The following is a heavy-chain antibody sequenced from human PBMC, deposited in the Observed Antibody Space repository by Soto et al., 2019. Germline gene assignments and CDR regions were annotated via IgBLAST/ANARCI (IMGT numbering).Heavy chain of an antibody. Sequence: EVQLVQSGAEVKKPGESLRISCKGSGYSFTSYWISWVRQMPGKGLEWMGRIDPSDSYTNYSPSFQGHVTISADKSISTAYLQSSSLKASDTAMYYCARLAMWSRYSSGGFDYWGQGTLVTVSS. CDR1: GYSFTSYW. D-gene: IGHD6-19*01. V-gene: IGHV5-10-1*01. CDR3: ARLAMWSRYSSGGFDY. CDR2: IDPSDSYT. J-gene: IGHJ4*02.